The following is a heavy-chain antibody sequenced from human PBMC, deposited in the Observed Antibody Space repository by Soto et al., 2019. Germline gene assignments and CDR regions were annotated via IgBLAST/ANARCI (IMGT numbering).Heavy chain of an antibody. CDR1: GGSFSGYY. CDR2: INHRGST. CDR3: ARVTMNETAYNWFDP. Sequence: SETLSLTCAVYGGSFSGYYWSWIRQPPGKGLECIGEINHRGSTNHNPSLKSRVTISVDTSKKQFSLKLSSVTAADTAVYYCARVTMNETAYNWFDPWGQGTLVTVSS. V-gene: IGHV4-34*01. J-gene: IGHJ5*02. D-gene: IGHD1-1*01.